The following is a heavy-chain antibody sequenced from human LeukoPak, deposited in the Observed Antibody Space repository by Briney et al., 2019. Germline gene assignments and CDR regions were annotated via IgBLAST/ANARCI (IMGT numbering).Heavy chain of an antibody. Sequence: GGSLRLSCAASGFTFSSYGMSWVRQAPGKGLEWVSTLSESGGTAYYADSVKGRFTISRDNSKDTLYLQMISLRAEDTAIYYCATTYYYDSSGGAARYYFDYWGQGALVTVSS. CDR1: GFTFSSYG. J-gene: IGHJ4*02. V-gene: IGHV3-23*01. CDR2: LSESGGTA. CDR3: ATTYYYDSSGGAARYYFDY. D-gene: IGHD3-22*01.